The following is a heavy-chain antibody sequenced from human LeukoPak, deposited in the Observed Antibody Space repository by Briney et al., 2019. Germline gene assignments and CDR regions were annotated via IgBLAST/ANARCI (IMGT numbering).Heavy chain of an antibody. CDR3: ARDRGLGPNYYFDY. J-gene: IGHJ4*02. CDR1: GLTFSSYS. CDR2: ISSSSSYI. V-gene: IGHV3-21*01. Sequence: PGGSLRLSCAASGLTFSSYSMNWVRQAPGKGLAWDSSISSSSSYIYYADSVKGRFTISRDNAKNSLYLQMNSLRAEDTAVYYCARDRGLGPNYYFDYWGQGTLVTVSS. D-gene: IGHD3-10*01.